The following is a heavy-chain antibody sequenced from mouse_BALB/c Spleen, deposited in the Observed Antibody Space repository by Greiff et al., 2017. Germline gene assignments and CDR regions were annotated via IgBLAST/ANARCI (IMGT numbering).Heavy chain of an antibody. J-gene: IGHJ3*01. Sequence: QVQLQQSGAELARPGASVKLSCKASGYTFTSYWMQWVKQRPGQGLEWIGAIYPGDGDTRYTQKFKGKATLTADKSSSTAYMQLSSLASEDSAVYYCARSGYGNYAFAYWGQGTLVTVSA. CDR3: ARSGYGNYAFAY. V-gene: IGHV1-87*01. CDR2: IYPGDGDT. CDR1: GYTFTSYW. D-gene: IGHD2-10*02.